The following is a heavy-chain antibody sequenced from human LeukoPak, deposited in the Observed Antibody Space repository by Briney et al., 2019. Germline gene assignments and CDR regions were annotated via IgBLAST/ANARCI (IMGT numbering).Heavy chain of an antibody. CDR2: INSDGSST. Sequence: PGGSLRLSCAGSGFTFSTYWMHWVRQAPGKGLVWVSRINSDGSSTSYADSVKGRFTISRDNAKNTLYLQMNSLRAEDTAVYYCAKDTASSWWYFDLWGRGTLVTVSS. CDR1: GFTFSTYW. J-gene: IGHJ2*01. CDR3: AKDTASSWWYFDL. D-gene: IGHD5-18*01. V-gene: IGHV3-74*01.